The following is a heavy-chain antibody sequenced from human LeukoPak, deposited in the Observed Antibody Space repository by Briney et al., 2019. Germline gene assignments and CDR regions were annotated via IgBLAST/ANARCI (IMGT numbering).Heavy chain of an antibody. V-gene: IGHV1-69*13. CDR3: ARDGGRYYDSSGYYKEYFQH. Sequence: ASVKVSCKASGYTFTSYAISWVRQAPGQGLEWMGGIIPIFGTANYAQKFQGRVTITADESTSTAYMELSSLRSEDTAVYYCARDGGRYYDSSGYYKEYFQHWGQGTLVTVSS. CDR2: IIPIFGTA. CDR1: GYTFTSYA. J-gene: IGHJ1*01. D-gene: IGHD3-22*01.